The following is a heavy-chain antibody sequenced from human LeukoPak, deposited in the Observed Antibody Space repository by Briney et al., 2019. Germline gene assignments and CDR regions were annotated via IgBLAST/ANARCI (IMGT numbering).Heavy chain of an antibody. CDR3: ARDGCSSTRCFDY. D-gene: IGHD2-2*01. CDR1: GYTFTSYY. CDR2: INPSGGST. Sequence: ASVKVSCKASGYTFTSYYMHWVRQAPGQGLEWMGIINPSGGSTSNAQRFQGRVTMTRDMSTSTVYMELSSLRSEDTAVYYCARDGCSSTRCFDYWGQGTLVTVSS. V-gene: IGHV1-46*01. J-gene: IGHJ4*02.